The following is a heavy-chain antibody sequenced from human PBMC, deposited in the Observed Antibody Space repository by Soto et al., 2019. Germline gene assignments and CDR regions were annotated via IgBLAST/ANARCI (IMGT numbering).Heavy chain of an antibody. CDR2: IYSGGST. CDR1: GFTVSSNY. D-gene: IGHD3-10*01. J-gene: IGHJ3*02. Sequence: EVQLVESGGGLVQPGGSLRLSCAASGFTVSSNYMSWVRQAPGKGLEWVSVIYSGGSTYYADSVKGRFTISRHNSKNTLYLQMNSLRAEDTAVYYCAAYGSGSNNGAFDIWGQGTMVTVSS. CDR3: AAYGSGSNNGAFDI. V-gene: IGHV3-53*04.